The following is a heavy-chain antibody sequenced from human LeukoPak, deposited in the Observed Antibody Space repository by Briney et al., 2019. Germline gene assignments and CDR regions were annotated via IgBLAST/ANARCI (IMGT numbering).Heavy chain of an antibody. V-gene: IGHV1-8*02. J-gene: IGHJ5*02. D-gene: IGHD3-10*01. CDR1: GYTFTSYG. CDR2: MSPKSGNT. Sequence: ASVKVSCKASGYTFTSYGINWVRQAPGQGLEWMGWMSPKSGNTGYGQKFQGRVTMTRVTSITTAYMELRSLRSDDTAVYYCTKASLAFGTKYFDPWGQGTLVTVSS. CDR3: TKASLAFGTKYFDP.